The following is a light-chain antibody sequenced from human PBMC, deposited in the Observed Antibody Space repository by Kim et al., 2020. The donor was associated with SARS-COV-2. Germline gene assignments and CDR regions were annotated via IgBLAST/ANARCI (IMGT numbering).Light chain of an antibody. J-gene: IGKJ2*01. V-gene: IGKV1D-13*01. Sequence: AIQLTQSPSSLSASVGDRVTITCRASQGISSALAWYQHKPGKAPKLLIYDASSLESGVPSTFSGSGSGTDFTLTISSLQPEDFATYYCQQFHNYPNTFGQGTKLEI. CDR3: QQFHNYPNT. CDR2: DAS. CDR1: QGISSA.